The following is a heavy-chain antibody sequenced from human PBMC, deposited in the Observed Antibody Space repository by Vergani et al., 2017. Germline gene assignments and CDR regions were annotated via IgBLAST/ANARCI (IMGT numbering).Heavy chain of an antibody. CDR2: ISAYNGNT. V-gene: IGHV1-18*01. Sequence: QVQLVQSGAEVKKPGASVKVSCKASGYTFTSYGISWVRQAPGQGLEWMGWISAYNGNTNYAQKLQGRVTMTTDTSTSTAYMELRSLRSDDTAMYYCASSVQYYYDSSGYPPFDYWGQGTLVTVSS. D-gene: IGHD3-22*01. CDR1: GYTFTSYG. CDR3: ASSVQYYYDSSGYPPFDY. J-gene: IGHJ4*02.